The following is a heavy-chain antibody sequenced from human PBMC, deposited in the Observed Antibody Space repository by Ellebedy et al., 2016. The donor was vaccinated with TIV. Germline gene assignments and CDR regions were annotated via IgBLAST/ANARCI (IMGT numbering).Heavy chain of an antibody. D-gene: IGHD5-18*01. J-gene: IGHJ4*02. CDR1: GGIFRSNA. V-gene: IGHV1-69*13. Sequence: SVKVSCKASGGIFRSNAISWVRQAPGQGLEWMGGIIAIFGTANYAQKFQGRVTITADESTGTVYMELSSLRSEDTAVYYCARVSGYSFGYFDYWGQGTLVTVSS. CDR3: ARVSGYSFGYFDY. CDR2: IIAIFGTA.